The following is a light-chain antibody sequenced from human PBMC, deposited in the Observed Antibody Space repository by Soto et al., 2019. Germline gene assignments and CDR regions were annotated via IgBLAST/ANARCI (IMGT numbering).Light chain of an antibody. CDR3: SSYTTRSLLV. J-gene: IGLJ2*01. V-gene: IGLV2-14*01. CDR2: EVA. Sequence: QSVLTQPASVSGSPGQSITFSCTGTSWDIGTYDFVSWYQHYPGKAPKLIIFEVANRPPGISDRFSGSKSGNTASLTISGLQPEDEADYYCSSYTTRSLLVFGGGTKVTVL. CDR1: SWDIGTYDF.